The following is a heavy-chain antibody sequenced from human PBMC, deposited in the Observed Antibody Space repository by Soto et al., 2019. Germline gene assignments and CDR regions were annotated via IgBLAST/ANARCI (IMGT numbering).Heavy chain of an antibody. CDR1: GYTFTGYY. CDR2: INPNSGGT. Sequence: QVQLVQSGAEVKKPGASVKVSCKASGYTFTGYYMHWVRQAPGQGLEWMGWINPNSGGTNYAQKFQGWVTMTSDTSISSAYMELSRLRSDDTAVYYCARDAREDEAPMDYWGQGTMVTVSS. J-gene: IGHJ4*02. CDR3: ARDAREDEAPMDY. V-gene: IGHV1-2*04.